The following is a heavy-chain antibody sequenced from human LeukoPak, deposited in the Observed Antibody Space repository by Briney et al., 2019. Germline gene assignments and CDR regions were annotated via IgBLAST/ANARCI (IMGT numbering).Heavy chain of an antibody. J-gene: IGHJ4*02. D-gene: IGHD3-10*02. CDR2: IYYSGST. CDR3: ATYHFRGDTHYFDY. V-gene: IGHV4-4*02. Sequence: PAETLSLTCAVSGGSISSTNWWSWVRQPPGKGLEWIAYIYYSGSTNYNPSLKSRVTISVDTSKNQFSLKLSSVTAEDTAVYYCATYHFRGDTHYFDYWGQGILVAVSS. CDR1: GGSISSTNW.